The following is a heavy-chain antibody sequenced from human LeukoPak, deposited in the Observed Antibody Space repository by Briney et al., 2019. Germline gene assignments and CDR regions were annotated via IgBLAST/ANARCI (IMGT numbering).Heavy chain of an antibody. Sequence: TGGSLRLSCAASGFTFSSYAMHWVRQAPGKGLEWVAVISYDGSNKYYADSVKGRFTISRDNSKNTLYLQMNSLRAEDTAVYYCAKADYFDYWGQGTLVTVSS. V-gene: IGHV3-30-3*01. CDR2: ISYDGSNK. CDR1: GFTFSSYA. J-gene: IGHJ4*02. CDR3: AKADYFDY.